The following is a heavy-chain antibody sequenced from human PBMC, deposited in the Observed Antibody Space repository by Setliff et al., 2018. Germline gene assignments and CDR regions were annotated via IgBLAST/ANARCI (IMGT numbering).Heavy chain of an antibody. V-gene: IGHV1-8*01. J-gene: IGHJ4*02. CDR1: GYSFTSYD. CDR3: SRLVRCCTTTTCQSVPGAEV. CDR2: VSPIDDGKP. D-gene: IGHD2-8*01. Sequence: ASVKVSCKASGYSFTSYDINWVRLAAGQGLEWMGWVSPIDDGKPGYAQKFRGRVTITWVTSISTAYMELSSLRSEDTAVYYCSRLVRCCTTTTCQSVPGAEVWGQGTLVTVSS.